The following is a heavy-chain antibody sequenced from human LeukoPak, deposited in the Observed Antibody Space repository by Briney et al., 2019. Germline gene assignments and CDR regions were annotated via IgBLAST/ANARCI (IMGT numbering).Heavy chain of an antibody. CDR1: GGSFSGYY. J-gene: IGHJ5*02. D-gene: IGHD1-1*01. CDR2: ISHTGLT. V-gene: IGHV4-34*01. Sequence: PSETLSLTCAVYGGSFSGYYWTLIRQTPGKGLEWIGEISHTGLTGSNPSLKSRVTIFVDSSRKQFSLRMTSVTAADTGVYYCARVPDITARPCDTWGPGTLVTVSS. CDR3: ARVPDITARPCDT.